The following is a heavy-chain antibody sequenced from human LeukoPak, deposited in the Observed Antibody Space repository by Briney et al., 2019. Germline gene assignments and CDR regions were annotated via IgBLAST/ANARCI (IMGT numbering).Heavy chain of an antibody. J-gene: IGHJ2*01. V-gene: IGHV4-39*07. D-gene: IGHD5-24*01. CDR3: ARDWNGYNLYFDL. CDR2: ISYSGST. Sequence: SETLSLTCTVSGASISSSSYYWGWIRQPPGKGLEWVGTISYSGSTYYNPSLKSRVTISVDTSKNQFSLKLSSVTAADTAVYYCARDWNGYNLYFDLWGRGTLVTVSS. CDR1: GASISSSSYY.